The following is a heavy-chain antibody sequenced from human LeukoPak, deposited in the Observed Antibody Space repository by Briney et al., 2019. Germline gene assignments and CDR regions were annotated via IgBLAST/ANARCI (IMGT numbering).Heavy chain of an antibody. CDR1: GYTFTGYY. Sequence: ASVKVSCKASGYTFTGYYMHWVRQAPGQGLEWMRWINPNSGGTNYAQKFQGRVTMTRDTSISTAYMELSRLRSDDTAVYYCARDYCSGGSCNYDYWGQGTLVTVSS. V-gene: IGHV1-2*02. J-gene: IGHJ4*02. D-gene: IGHD2-15*01. CDR2: INPNSGGT. CDR3: ARDYCSGGSCNYDY.